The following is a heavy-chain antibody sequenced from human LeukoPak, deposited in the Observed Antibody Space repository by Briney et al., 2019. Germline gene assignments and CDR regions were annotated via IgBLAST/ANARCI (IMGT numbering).Heavy chain of an antibody. J-gene: IGHJ6*03. CDR3: ARRGAARYYYYMDV. CDR2: INHSGST. CDR1: DESFSGYY. V-gene: IGHV4-34*01. D-gene: IGHD6-6*01. Sequence: PSETLSLTCVVYDESFSGYYWSWIRQPPGKGLEWIGEINHSGSTNYNPSLKSRVTISVDTSKNQFSLKLSSVTAADTAVYYCARRGAARYYYYMDVWGKGTTVTVSS.